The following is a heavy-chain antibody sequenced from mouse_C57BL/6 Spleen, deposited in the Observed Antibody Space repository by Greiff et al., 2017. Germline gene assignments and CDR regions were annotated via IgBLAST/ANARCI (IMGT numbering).Heavy chain of an antibody. V-gene: IGHV1-15*01. D-gene: IGHD3-2*02. CDR3: IVDSSGYGYYAMDY. CDR1: GYTFTDYE. CDR2: IDPETGGT. Sequence: QVHVKQSGAELVRPGASVTLSCKASGYTFTDYEMHWVKQTPVHGLEWIGAIDPETGGTAYNQKFKGKAILTADKSSSTAYMELRSLTSEDSAVYYCIVDSSGYGYYAMDYWGQGTSVTVSS. J-gene: IGHJ4*01.